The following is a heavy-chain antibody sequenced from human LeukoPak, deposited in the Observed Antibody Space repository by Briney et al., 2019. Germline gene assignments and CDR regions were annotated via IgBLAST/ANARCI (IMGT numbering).Heavy chain of an antibody. D-gene: IGHD3-10*01. Sequence: PSETLSLTCAVYGGSFSGYYWSWIRQPPGKGLEWIGEINHSGSTNYNPSLKSRVTISVDTSKNQFSLKLSSVTAADTAVYYCARVSGWFPDYWGQGTLVTVSS. CDR3: ARVSGWFPDY. CDR2: INHSGST. V-gene: IGHV4-34*01. J-gene: IGHJ4*02. CDR1: GGSFSGYY.